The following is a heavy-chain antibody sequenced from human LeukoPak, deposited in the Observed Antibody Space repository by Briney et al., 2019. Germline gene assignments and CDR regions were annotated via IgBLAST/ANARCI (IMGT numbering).Heavy chain of an antibody. Sequence: GGSLRLSCAASGFTFSSYSMNWVRQAPGEGLEWVSSIISSSSYIYYADSVKGRFTISRDNAKNSLYLQMNSLRAEDTAVYYCAREGVVIAVAGKASYLEYWGQGTLVTVSS. D-gene: IGHD6-19*01. CDR2: IISSSSYI. V-gene: IGHV3-21*01. CDR3: AREGVVIAVAGKASYLEY. J-gene: IGHJ4*02. CDR1: GFTFSSYS.